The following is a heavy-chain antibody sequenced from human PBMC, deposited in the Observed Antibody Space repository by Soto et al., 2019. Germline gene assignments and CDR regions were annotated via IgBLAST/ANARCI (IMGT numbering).Heavy chain of an antibody. V-gene: IGHV5-51*01. CDR1: GYSFTSYW. D-gene: IGHD5-12*01. J-gene: IGHJ6*03. CDR3: ARVGRGYSGYDSLTANYYYYYMDV. Sequence: PGESLKISCKGSGYSFTSYWIGWVRQMPGKGLEWMGIIYPGDSYTSYSPSFQGQFTISADKSISTAYLQWSSLKASDTAMYYCARVGRGYSGYDSLTANYYYYYMDVWGKGTTVTVSS. CDR2: IYPGDSYT.